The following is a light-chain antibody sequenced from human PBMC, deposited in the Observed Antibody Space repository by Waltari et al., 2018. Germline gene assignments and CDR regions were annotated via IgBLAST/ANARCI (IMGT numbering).Light chain of an antibody. CDR1: QGINNV. V-gene: IGKV1-33*01. CDR2: DAS. Sequence: DIQMTQSHSSLSASVGDRVTITCQASQGINNVLNWYQQRPGKAPDLLIYDASNLETGVPSRFSGSGSGTDFTFTISSVQPEDIATYYCQQHYSLPITFGQGTRLEIK. J-gene: IGKJ5*01. CDR3: QQHYSLPIT.